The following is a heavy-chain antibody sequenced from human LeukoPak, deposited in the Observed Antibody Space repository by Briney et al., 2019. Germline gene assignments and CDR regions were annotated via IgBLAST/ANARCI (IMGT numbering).Heavy chain of an antibody. Sequence: GGSLRLSCAASGFTVSDNYMTWVRQAPGKGLECVSIIYSGVKTDYADSVKGRFTISRDNFKNTLYLQMNSLRAEDTAVYFCARGQWLGQFFFLDYWGQGTLVTVSS. D-gene: IGHD6-19*01. J-gene: IGHJ4*02. V-gene: IGHV3-53*01. CDR3: ARGQWLGQFFFLDY. CDR2: IYSGVKT. CDR1: GFTVSDNY.